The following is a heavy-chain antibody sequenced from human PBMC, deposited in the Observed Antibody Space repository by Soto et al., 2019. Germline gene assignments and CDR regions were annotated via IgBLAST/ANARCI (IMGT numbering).Heavy chain of an antibody. D-gene: IGHD5-12*01. V-gene: IGHV1-69*01. Sequence: QVQLVQSGAEVKKPGSSVKVSCKASGGTFSSYAISWVRQAPGQGLEWMGGIIPIFGTANYAQKFQGRVTITADESTSKAYMELSSLRSEDTAVYYCARAKSKGVEMATIRTFDYWGQGTLVTVSS. J-gene: IGHJ4*02. CDR3: ARAKSKGVEMATIRTFDY. CDR2: IIPIFGTA. CDR1: GGTFSSYA.